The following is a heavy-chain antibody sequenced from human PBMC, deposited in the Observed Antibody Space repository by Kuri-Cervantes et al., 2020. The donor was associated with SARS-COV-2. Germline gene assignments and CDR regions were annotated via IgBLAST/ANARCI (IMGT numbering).Heavy chain of an antibody. Sequence: SQTLLLTCAASGFTFSYYGMHWVRQAPGKGLEWIGEINHSGSTNYNPSLKSRVTIDGDTSNNQVSLKLNSVTAADTAVYYCARHSRVSPLDFWGQGTLVTVSS. CDR3: ARHSRVSPLDF. D-gene: IGHD3-3*01. J-gene: IGHJ4*02. V-gene: IGHV4-34*01. CDR2: INHSGST. CDR1: GFTFSYYG.